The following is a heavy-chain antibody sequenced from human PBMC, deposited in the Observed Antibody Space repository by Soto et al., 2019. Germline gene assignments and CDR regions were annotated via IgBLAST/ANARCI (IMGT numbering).Heavy chain of an antibody. J-gene: IGHJ6*02. CDR2: ISAYNGNT. CDR3: ARDEREFYYYYYGMDV. CDR1: GYTFTSYG. Sequence: GASVKVSCKASGYTFTSYGISWVRQAPGQGLEWMGWISAYNGNTNHAQKLQGRVTMTTDTSTSTAYMELRSLRSDDTAVYYCARDEREFYYYYYGMDVWGQGTTVTVSS. V-gene: IGHV1-18*01. D-gene: IGHD3-10*01.